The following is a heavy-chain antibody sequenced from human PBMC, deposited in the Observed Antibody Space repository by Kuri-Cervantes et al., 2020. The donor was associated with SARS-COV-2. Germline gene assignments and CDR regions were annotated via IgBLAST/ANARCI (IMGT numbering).Heavy chain of an antibody. CDR1: GFNFSAYA. CDR3: AKFAERQLIYFQH. D-gene: IGHD3/OR15-3a*01. Sequence: GESLKISCATSGFNFSAYAMGWVRQAPGKGLEWVSSISGGGRTTYYADSVKGRFTISKDKLSDTLSLQMNSLRVEDTATYFCAKFAERQLIYFQHWGQGTVVTGSS. CDR2: ISGGGRTT. V-gene: IGHV3-23*01. J-gene: IGHJ1*01.